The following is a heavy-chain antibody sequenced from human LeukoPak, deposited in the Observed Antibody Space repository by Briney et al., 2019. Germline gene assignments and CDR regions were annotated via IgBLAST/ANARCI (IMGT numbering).Heavy chain of an antibody. J-gene: IGHJ4*02. CDR1: GYTFTGYY. V-gene: IGHV1-18*04. Sequence: ASVKVSCKASGYTFTGYYMHWVRQAPGQGLEWMGWISAYNGNTNYAQKLQGRVTMTTDTSTSTAYMELRSLRSDDTAVYYCARVIYSAYWGWGAYYFDYWGQGTLVTVSS. CDR3: ARVIYSAYWGWGAYYFDY. D-gene: IGHD7-27*01. CDR2: ISAYNGNT.